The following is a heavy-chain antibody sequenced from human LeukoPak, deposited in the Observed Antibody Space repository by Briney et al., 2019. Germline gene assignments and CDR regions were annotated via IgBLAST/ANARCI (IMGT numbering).Heavy chain of an antibody. CDR3: ARDLFWSGFASDAFDI. D-gene: IGHD3-3*01. V-gene: IGHV4-59*01. CDR1: GGSISSYY. Sequence: PSETLSLTCTVSGGSISSYYWSWIRQPPGKGLEWIGYIYYSGSTNYNPSLKSRVTISVDTSKNQFSLKLSSVTAADTAVYYCARDLFWSGFASDAFDIWGQGTMVTVSS. CDR2: IYYSGST. J-gene: IGHJ3*02.